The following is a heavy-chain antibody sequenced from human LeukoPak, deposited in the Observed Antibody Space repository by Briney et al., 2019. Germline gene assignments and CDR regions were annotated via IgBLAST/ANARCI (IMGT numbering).Heavy chain of an antibody. J-gene: IGHJ5*02. Sequence: ASVKVSCKASGYTFTSYGISWVRQAPGQGLEWMGWIGAYNGNTNYAQKLQGRVTMTTDTSTSTAYMELRSLRSDDTAVYYCARVYKDYYDSSGYFRFDPWGQGTLVTVSS. D-gene: IGHD3-22*01. CDR3: ARVYKDYYDSSGYFRFDP. V-gene: IGHV1-18*01. CDR1: GYTFTSYG. CDR2: IGAYNGNT.